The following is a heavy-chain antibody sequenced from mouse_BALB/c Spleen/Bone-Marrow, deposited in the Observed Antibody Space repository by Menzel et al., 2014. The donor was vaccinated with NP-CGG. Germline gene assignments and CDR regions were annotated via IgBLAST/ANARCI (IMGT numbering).Heavy chain of an antibody. V-gene: IGHV7-1*02. CDR2: SRRNPNDNTT. CDR1: GFTFSDFY. CDR3: DRDGGYGMDN. D-gene: IGHD1-1*02. Sequence: DVKLAESGGGLVQPGGSLRLSCATSGFTFSDFYMEWVRQPPGKRLEWIATSRRNPNDNTTEYSVPVKARFSVSRGTSQSIPYLQMNALRAEDTAIYYCDRDGGYGMDNWGQGTTLTVSS. J-gene: IGHJ2*01.